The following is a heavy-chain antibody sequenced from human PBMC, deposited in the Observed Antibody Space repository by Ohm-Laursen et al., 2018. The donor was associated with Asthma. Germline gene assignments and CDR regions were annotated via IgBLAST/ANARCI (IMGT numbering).Heavy chain of an antibody. D-gene: IGHD2-2*01. J-gene: IGHJ6*02. CDR2: IVVGSGNT. CDR1: GFTFTSSA. Sequence: SVKVSCKASGFTFTSSAVQWVRQARGQRLEWIGWIVVGSGNTNYAQKFQERVTITRDMSTSTAYMELSSLRSEDTAVYYCAADGHIVVVPAALGYFYYGMDVWGQGTTVTVSS. CDR3: AADGHIVVVPAALGYFYYGMDV. V-gene: IGHV1-58*01.